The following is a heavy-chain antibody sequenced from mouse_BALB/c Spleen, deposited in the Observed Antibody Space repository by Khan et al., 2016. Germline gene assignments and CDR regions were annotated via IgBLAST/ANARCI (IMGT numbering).Heavy chain of an antibody. CDR2: IHYSGNT. V-gene: IGHV3-1*02. D-gene: IGHD2-14*01. J-gene: IGHJ4*01. Sequence: EVQLQESGPDLVKPSQSLSLTCTVSGYSITSGYSWQWIRQFPGNKLEWMGYIHYSGNTNYNPSLKSRISITRDTSKNQFFLQLNSVTTEDTATCFCARSDFYRYDDAMDYWGQGMSVTVSS. CDR1: GYSITSGYS. CDR3: ARSDFYRYDDAMDY.